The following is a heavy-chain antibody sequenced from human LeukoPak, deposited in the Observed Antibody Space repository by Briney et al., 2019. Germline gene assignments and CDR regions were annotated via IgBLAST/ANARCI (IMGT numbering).Heavy chain of an antibody. CDR3: AIFGN. V-gene: IGHV1-24*01. CDR1: VYALRDIS. Sequence: ASVKVSCKISVYALRDISIHWVRQAPGKGLEWMGGFDPEYGERIHAEKSQGRFTMTKDTSTDTAYMELTGLTSADTAVYYCAIFGNWGQGTLVVVSS. CDR2: FDPEYGER. J-gene: IGHJ4*02.